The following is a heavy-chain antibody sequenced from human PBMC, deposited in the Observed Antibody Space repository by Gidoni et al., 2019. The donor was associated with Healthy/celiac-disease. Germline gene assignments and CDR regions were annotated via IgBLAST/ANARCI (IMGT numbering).Heavy chain of an antibody. CDR2: IRGSGGST. D-gene: IGHD6-19*01. CDR3: AKSSGWYLFDY. V-gene: IGHV3-23*01. J-gene: IGHJ4*02. CDR1: AFTFSSYA. Sequence: EVQLLESGGGLVQPGGSLRLSCASSAFTFSSYAMSWVRPAPGKGLEWGSAIRGSGGSTDYADSVKGRFTIARDNSKNTLYLQMNSLRAEDTAVYYCAKSSGWYLFDYWGQGTLVTVSS.